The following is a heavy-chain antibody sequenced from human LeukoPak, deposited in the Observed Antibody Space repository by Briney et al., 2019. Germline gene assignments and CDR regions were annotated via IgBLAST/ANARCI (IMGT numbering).Heavy chain of an antibody. CDR2: INPNSGGT. CDR1: GFHFTGYF. J-gene: IGHJ4*02. Sequence: ASAKVSCKASGFHFTGYFMHWVRQAPGQGFEWMGWINPNSGGTNYAQKFQGRVTMTRDTSITTVYMELKTLRPDDTAIYYCARGNCAGGSCYSMDYWGQGTLVPVSS. D-gene: IGHD2-15*01. V-gene: IGHV1-2*02. CDR3: ARGNCAGGSCYSMDY.